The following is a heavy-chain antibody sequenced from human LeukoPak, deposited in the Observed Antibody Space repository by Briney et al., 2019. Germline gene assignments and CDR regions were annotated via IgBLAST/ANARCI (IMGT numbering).Heavy chain of an antibody. D-gene: IGHD4-23*01. V-gene: IGHV2-5*01. CDR2: IYWHDDR. CDR3: AQYPDYGGDYDAFDI. Sequence: SGPTLLNPTQTLTLTCTFSGFSLDTSGMGVGWIRQPPGKALEWLSIIYWHDDRRFNPSLKSRLTIKKDTSKNQVVLTVTNMDPVDTATYYCAQYPDYGGDYDAFDIWGHGTMVTVSS. J-gene: IGHJ3*02. CDR1: GFSLDTSGMG.